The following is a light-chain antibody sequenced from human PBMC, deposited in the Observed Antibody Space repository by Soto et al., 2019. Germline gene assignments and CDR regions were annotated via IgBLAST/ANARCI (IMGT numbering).Light chain of an antibody. CDR2: GAS. Sequence: EIGLTQSPGTLSLSPGERATLSSRASQSVPSNFLAWYQQKPGQAPRLLIYGASSRATGIPDRFSGSGSGTDFTLTISRLEPEDFAVYHCQQYGSSVTFGRGTKVEIK. CDR3: QQYGSSVT. V-gene: IGKV3-20*01. CDR1: QSVPSNF. J-gene: IGKJ4*01.